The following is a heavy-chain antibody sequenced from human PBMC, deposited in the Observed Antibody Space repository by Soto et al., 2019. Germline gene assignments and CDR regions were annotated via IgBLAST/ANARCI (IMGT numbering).Heavy chain of an antibody. CDR3: AKDAPRKVVTAIKFDY. J-gene: IGHJ4*02. CDR1: GFTFTTYW. V-gene: IGHV3-7*05. CDR2: IKPDGSEK. Sequence: GGSLRLSCAASGFTFTTYWMSWVRQAPGKGLEWVANIKPDGSEKWYVDSLKGRFIISRDNAKNSLYLQMSSLRAEDTAVYYCAKDAPRKVVTAIKFDYRGQRTLVTVSS. D-gene: IGHD2-21*02.